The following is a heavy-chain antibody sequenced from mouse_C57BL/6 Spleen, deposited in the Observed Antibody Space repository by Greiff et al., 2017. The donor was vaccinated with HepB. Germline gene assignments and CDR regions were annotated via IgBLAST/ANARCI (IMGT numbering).Heavy chain of an antibody. CDR2: IYPGNSDT. D-gene: IGHD2-5*01. Sequence: VQLQQSGTVLARPGASVKMSCKTSGYTFTSYWMHWVKQRPGPGLEWIGAIYPGNSDTSYNQKFKGKAKLTAVTSASTAYMELSSLTNEDSAVYYCTSPYYSNFGWFAYWGQGTLVTVSA. V-gene: IGHV1-5*01. CDR3: TSPYYSNFGWFAY. CDR1: GYTFTSYW. J-gene: IGHJ3*01.